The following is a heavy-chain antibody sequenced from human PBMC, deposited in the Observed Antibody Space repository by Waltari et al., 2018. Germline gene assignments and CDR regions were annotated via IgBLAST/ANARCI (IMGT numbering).Heavy chain of an antibody. CDR3: ARIVGATSYYFDY. V-gene: IGHV3-7*01. CDR2: IKPDGSEK. CDR1: GFTFSSYW. J-gene: IGHJ4*02. Sequence: EVQLVESGGGLVQHGGSLRLSCAASGFTFSSYWLSWVRQAPGKGVGGVANIKPDGSEKYYVDSWKGRFTISRDNAKNSLYLQMNSLRAEDTAVYYCARIVGATSYYFDYWGQGTLVTVSS. D-gene: IGHD1-26*01.